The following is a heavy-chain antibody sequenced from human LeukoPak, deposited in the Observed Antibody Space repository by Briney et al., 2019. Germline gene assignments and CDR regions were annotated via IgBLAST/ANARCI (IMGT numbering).Heavy chain of an antibody. D-gene: IGHD2-8*01. CDR2: IKQDGSEK. V-gene: IGHV3-7*01. CDR3: ARASFNGPDAFDI. CDR1: GFTFRSYW. Sequence: GGSLRLSCEVSGFTFRSYWMSWVRQAPGKGLEWVANIKQDGSEKYCVDSVKGRFTISRDNAKNSLYLQMNSLRADDTAVYFCARASFNGPDAFDIWGQGTMVTVSS. J-gene: IGHJ3*02.